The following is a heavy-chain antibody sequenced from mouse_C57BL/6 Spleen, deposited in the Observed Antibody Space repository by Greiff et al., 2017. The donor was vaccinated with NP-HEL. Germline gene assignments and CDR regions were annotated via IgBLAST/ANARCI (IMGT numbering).Heavy chain of an antibody. D-gene: IGHD3-2*02. Sequence: QVQLKESGPGLVAPSQCLSITCTVSGFSLTSYAISWVRQPPGKGLEWLGVIWAGGGTNYNSALKSRLSISKDNSKSQVVLKMNSLQTDDTARYYCARNGAGYLPYYYAMDYWGQGTLVTVSS. CDR2: IWAGGGT. V-gene: IGHV2-9-1*01. J-gene: IGHJ4*01. CDR3: ARNGAGYLPYYYAMDY. CDR1: GFSLTSYA.